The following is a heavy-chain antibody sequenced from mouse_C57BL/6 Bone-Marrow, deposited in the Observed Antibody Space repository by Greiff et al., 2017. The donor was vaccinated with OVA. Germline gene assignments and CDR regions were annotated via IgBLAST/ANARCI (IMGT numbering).Heavy chain of an antibody. CDR1: GFPFNTYA. CDR3: VREGAYFDV. J-gene: IGHJ1*03. V-gene: IGHV10-3*01. CDR2: IRSKSSNYAT. Sequence: DAGGGLEQPTGSLKLSCAASGFPFNTYAMHWVRQAPGKGLEWVARIRSKSSNYATYYADSVKDRFTISRDDSQSMLYLQMNNLKTEDTAMYYCVREGAYFDVWGTGTTVTVSS.